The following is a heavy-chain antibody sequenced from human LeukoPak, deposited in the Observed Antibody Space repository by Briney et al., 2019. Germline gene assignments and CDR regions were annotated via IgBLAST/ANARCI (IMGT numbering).Heavy chain of an antibody. Sequence: ASVKLSFKASGYTFTGYYMHWVRQPPGQGFELMGRIDSNSGGTNYAQNFQGRVTMTRDTSISTVYMELISLRSDDTAVYYCAREMNYDDYRTSDYWGQGTLDSVSS. J-gene: IGHJ4*02. CDR2: IDSNSGGT. V-gene: IGHV1-2*02. CDR1: GYTFTGYY. CDR3: AREMNYDDYRTSDY. D-gene: IGHD4-17*01.